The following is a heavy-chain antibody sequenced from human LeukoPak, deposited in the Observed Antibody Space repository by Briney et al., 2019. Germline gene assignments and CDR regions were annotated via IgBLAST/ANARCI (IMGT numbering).Heavy chain of an antibody. Sequence: PSETLSLTCTVSGGSISSGGYYWSWIRQPPGKGLEWIGYIYHSGSTYYNPSLKSRVTISVDRSKNQFSLKLSSVTAADTAVYYCARERGDFWSGYRDWFDPWGQGTLVTVSS. CDR3: ARERGDFWSGYRDWFDP. J-gene: IGHJ5*02. D-gene: IGHD3-3*01. CDR2: IYHSGST. CDR1: GGSISSGGYY. V-gene: IGHV4-30-2*01.